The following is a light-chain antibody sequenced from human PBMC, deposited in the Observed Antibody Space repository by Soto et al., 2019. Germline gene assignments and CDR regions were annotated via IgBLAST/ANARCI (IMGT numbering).Light chain of an antibody. CDR2: DVS. J-gene: IGLJ3*02. Sequence: QSALTQPASVSGSPGQSITISCTGTSSDVGGYNYVSWYQQHPGKAPKLMIYDVSNRPSGVSNRFSGSKSGNTASLTISGLQAEDEAEYYCSSYTSSSPLRVFGGGTKLTVL. CDR1: SSDVGGYNY. CDR3: SSYTSSSPLRV. V-gene: IGLV2-14*01.